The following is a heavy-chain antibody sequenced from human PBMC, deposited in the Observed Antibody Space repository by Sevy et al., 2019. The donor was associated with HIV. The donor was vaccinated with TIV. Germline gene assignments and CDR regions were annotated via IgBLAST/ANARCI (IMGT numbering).Heavy chain of an antibody. V-gene: IGHV1-24*01. CDR2: FDPEDGET. Sequence: ASVKVSCKVSGYTLTELSMHWVRQAPGKGLEWMGGFDPEDGETIYAQKFQGRVTMTEETSTDTAYMELSSLRSEDTAVYYCATGPSSRLLWFGEFDYWGQGTLVTVSS. D-gene: IGHD3-10*01. CDR3: ATGPSSRLLWFGEFDY. J-gene: IGHJ4*02. CDR1: GYTLTELS.